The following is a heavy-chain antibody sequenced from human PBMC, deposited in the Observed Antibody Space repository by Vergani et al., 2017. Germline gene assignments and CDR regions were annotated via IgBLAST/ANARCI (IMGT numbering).Heavy chain of an antibody. CDR3: ASLSGVYNYVWGSYRYYFDY. J-gene: IGHJ4*02. D-gene: IGHD3-16*02. Sequence: QVNLQESGPGLVKPSETLSLTCAVSGDSISSGNNWGWIRQPPGKGLEWIGSIFYSGSTYYNPSLKSRVTISVDTSKNQFSLKLSSVTAADTAVYYCASLSGVYNYVWGSYRYYFDYWGQGTLVTVSS. V-gene: IGHV4-38-2*01. CDR2: IFYSGST. CDR1: GDSISSGNN.